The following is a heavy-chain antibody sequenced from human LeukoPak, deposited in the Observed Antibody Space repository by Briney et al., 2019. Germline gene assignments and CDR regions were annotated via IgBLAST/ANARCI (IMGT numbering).Heavy chain of an antibody. D-gene: IGHD3-22*01. CDR2: ISSSSSYI. V-gene: IGHV3-21*01. Sequence: PGGSLRLSCAASGLTFSSYSMNWVRQAPGKGLEWVSSISSSSSYIYYADSVKGRFTISRDNAKNSLYLQMHSLRAEDTAVYYCARDPPTHYYDSSGYCDYWGQGTLVTVSS. CDR3: ARDPPTHYYDSSGYCDY. CDR1: GLTFSSYS. J-gene: IGHJ4*02.